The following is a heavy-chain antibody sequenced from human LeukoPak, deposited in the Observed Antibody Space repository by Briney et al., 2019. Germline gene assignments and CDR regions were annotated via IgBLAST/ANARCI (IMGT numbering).Heavy chain of an antibody. V-gene: IGHV3-53*01. D-gene: IGHD3-22*01. CDR3: ARDPPRGYYYDSSGYSDY. CDR2: IHSGAGST. CDR1: GFAVDTNY. Sequence: GGSLRLSCVASGFAVDTNYMNWVRQAPGKGLEWVSVIHSGAGSTNYADSVKGRFTISRDNSKNTLYLQMNSLRAEDTAVYYCARDPPRGYYYDSSGYSDYWGQGTLVTVSS. J-gene: IGHJ4*02.